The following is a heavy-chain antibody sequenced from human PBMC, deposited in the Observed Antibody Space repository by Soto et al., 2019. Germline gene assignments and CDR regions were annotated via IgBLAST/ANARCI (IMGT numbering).Heavy chain of an antibody. V-gene: IGHV3-33*01. CDR2: ILNDASGH. J-gene: IGHJ4*02. D-gene: IGHD4-17*01. Sequence: QVQLVESGGGVVQPGTSLRLSCAASGFTFSRHGMHWVCQTPGKGLEWLAVILNDASGHWYADSVKGRFTISRDNFENTLYPQMNGLRLEDTAMYYCARDDDYPDNGFDYWGQGTLVTVSS. CDR3: ARDDDYPDNGFDY. CDR1: GFTFSRHG.